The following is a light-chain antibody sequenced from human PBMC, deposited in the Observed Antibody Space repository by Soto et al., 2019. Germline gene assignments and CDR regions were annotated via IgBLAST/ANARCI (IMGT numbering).Light chain of an antibody. CDR2: RNN. CDR1: SSNIGGNY. CDR3: ATWEASLSGNII. V-gene: IGLV1-47*01. Sequence: QSVLTQPPSTSGTPGQRVTIPCFGSSSNIGGNYVFWYQHLPGTAPKLLIYRNNKRPSGVPDRFSGSKSGTSASLAISVLRAEDEADDDCATWEASLSGNIIFGGGTQLTVL. J-gene: IGLJ7*01.